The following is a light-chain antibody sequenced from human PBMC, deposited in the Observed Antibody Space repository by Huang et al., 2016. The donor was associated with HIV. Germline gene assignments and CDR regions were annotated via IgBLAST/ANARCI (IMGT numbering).Light chain of an antibody. J-gene: IGKJ1*01. CDR1: QSVSSN. CDR3: QQYNNWPPWT. V-gene: IGKV3-15*01. CDR2: GAS. Sequence: EIVMTQSPVTLSMSPGERATLSCRASQSVSSNVAWYQQKPGQAPWLLMYGASIRATGIPARFSGSGSGTEFTLTITSLQSEDFAVYFCQQYNNWPPWTFGPGTMVDMK.